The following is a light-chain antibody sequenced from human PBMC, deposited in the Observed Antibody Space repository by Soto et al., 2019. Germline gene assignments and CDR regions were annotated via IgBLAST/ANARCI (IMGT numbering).Light chain of an antibody. V-gene: IGKV1-9*01. CDR3: QQLNSYTPT. CDR1: QGISSY. J-gene: IGKJ1*01. CDR2: AAS. Sequence: DIQLTQSPSFLSASVGDRLTITCQASQGISSYLAWYQQKPGKAPKLLIYAASTLQSGVPSRFSGSGSGTEFTLTISSLQNEDFATYYCQQLNSYTPTFGQGTKVDIK.